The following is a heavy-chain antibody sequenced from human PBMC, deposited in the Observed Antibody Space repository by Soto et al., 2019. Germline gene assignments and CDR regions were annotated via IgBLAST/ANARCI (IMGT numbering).Heavy chain of an antibody. CDR3: TLGSWSAETFDI. CDR1: GGTFSTYT. J-gene: IGHJ3*02. Sequence: QVQLVQSGAEVKKPGSSVKVSCKASGGTFSTYTIIWVRQAPGQGLEWIGRILPMLDITNSAQRFQGRVTITADKSTSTAYLELSSLRSEDTAVYYCTLGSWSAETFDIWGRGTMVRVYS. CDR2: ILPMLDIT. V-gene: IGHV1-69*02. D-gene: IGHD6-13*01.